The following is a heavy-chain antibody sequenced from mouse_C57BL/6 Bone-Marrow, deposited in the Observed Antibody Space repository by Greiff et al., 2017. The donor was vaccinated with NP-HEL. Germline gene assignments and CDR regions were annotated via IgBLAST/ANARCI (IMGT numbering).Heavy chain of an antibody. CDR2: ISDGGSYT. CDR1: GFTFSSYA. J-gene: IGHJ2*01. Sequence: EVQLVESGGGLVKPGGSLKLSCAASGFTFSSYAMSWVRQTPEKRLEWVATISDGGSYTYYPDNVKGRFTISRDNAKNNRYLQMSHLKSEDTAMYYCARDGYYCSRYFDYWGRGTTLTVSS. V-gene: IGHV5-4*01. CDR3: ARDGYYCSRYFDY. D-gene: IGHD1-1*01.